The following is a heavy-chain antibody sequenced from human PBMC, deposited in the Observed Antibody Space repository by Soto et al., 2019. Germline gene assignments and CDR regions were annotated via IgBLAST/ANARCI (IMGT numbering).Heavy chain of an antibody. CDR3: ARDRGIAVAGFDY. CDR1: GFTSSRYS. Sequence: EVQLVESGGGLVKPGGSLRLSCAASGFTSSRYSMNWVRQAPGKGLEWVSSISSSSSYIYYADSVKGRFTISRDNAKNSLYRQMNSLRAEDTAVYYCARDRGIAVAGFDYWGHGTLVTVSS. CDR2: ISSSSSYI. D-gene: IGHD6-19*01. J-gene: IGHJ4*01. V-gene: IGHV3-21*01.